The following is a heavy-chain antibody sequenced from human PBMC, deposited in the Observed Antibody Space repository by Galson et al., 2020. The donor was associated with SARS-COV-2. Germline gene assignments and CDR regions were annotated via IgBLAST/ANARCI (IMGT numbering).Heavy chain of an antibody. CDR2: ISCNSGSI. V-gene: IGHV3-9*01. J-gene: IGHJ6*02. CDR3: AKDRLAAAGTRGGYYYYGMDV. D-gene: IGHD6-13*01. Sequence: GGSLRLSCAASGFTFDDYAMHWVRQAPGKGLEWVSGISCNSGSIGYADSVKGRFTISRVNAKNSLYLQMNSLRAEDTALYYCAKDRLAAAGTRGGYYYYGMDVWGQGTTVTVSS. CDR1: GFTFDDYA.